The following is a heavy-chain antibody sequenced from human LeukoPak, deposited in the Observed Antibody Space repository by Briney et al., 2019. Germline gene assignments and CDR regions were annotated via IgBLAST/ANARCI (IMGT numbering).Heavy chain of an antibody. CDR2: GYYSGSI. V-gene: IGHV4-59*08. D-gene: IGHD6-13*01. J-gene: IGHJ3*02. CDR3: ARPIYTSSWYAFDI. Sequence: KPSETLSLTCTVSGASTSSSYWSWIRQSPGKGLEWIGYGYYSGSIYYNPSLRSRVTISVDMSKNQFSLRLNSVTAADTAVYYCARPIYTSSWYAFDIWGQGTTVTVSS. CDR1: GASTSSSY.